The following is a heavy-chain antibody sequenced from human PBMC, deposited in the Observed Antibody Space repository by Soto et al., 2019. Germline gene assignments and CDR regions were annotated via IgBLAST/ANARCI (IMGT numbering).Heavy chain of an antibody. CDR3: ARSGRSWNLREFDY. V-gene: IGHV1-18*01. Sequence: QVQLVQSGAEVKKPGASVKVSCKASGYTFATYGFSWVRQAPGKGLEWMGWISASNGNTNYAQKLRGRVTMTTDTSMSTAYMDLRSLRSDDTAVFYCARSGRSWNLREFDYWGQGTLVTVSS. J-gene: IGHJ4*02. CDR1: GYTFATYG. CDR2: ISASNGNT. D-gene: IGHD6-13*01.